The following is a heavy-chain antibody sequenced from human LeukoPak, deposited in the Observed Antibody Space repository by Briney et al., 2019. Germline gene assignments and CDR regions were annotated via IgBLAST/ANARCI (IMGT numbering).Heavy chain of an antibody. CDR1: GYSFTSYW. CDR3: ARRGFFVTQNWFDP. J-gene: IGHJ5*02. Sequence: GESLKISCKGSGYSFTSYWNGWVRQMPGKGLEWMGSIYPGDSDTRYSPSFQGQVNISADKSITTAYLQWSSLKASDTAMYYCARRGFFVTQNWFDPWGQGTLVTVSS. D-gene: IGHD3-10*01. V-gene: IGHV5-51*01. CDR2: IYPGDSDT.